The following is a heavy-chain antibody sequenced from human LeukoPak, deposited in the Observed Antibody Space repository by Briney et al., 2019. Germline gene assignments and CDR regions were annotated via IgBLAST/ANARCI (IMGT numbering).Heavy chain of an antibody. CDR3: TTGTEQQWLSLDH. D-gene: IGHD6-19*01. J-gene: IGHJ5*02. Sequence: GSLRLSCVASGFTLKNAWMSWVRQAPGKGLEWVGRIRSKTDGGTIDYAAPVKGRFGISRDDSKNTLYLQMNSLKIEDTAVYYCTTGTEQQWLSLDHWGQGTLVTVSS. CDR1: GFTLKNAW. V-gene: IGHV3-15*01. CDR2: IRSKTDGGTI.